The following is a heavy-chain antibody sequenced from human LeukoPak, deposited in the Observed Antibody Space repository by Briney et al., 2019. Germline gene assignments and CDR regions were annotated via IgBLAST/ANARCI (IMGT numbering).Heavy chain of an antibody. Sequence: PGGSLRLSCAASGFTFSSYSMNWVRQAPGKGLEWVSYISSSSSTIYYADSVKGRFTISRDNAKNSLYLQMNSLRAEDTAVYYCARNSGSYLYYFDYWGQGTLVTVSS. CDR3: ARNSGSYLYYFDY. CDR2: ISSSSSTI. D-gene: IGHD1-26*01. J-gene: IGHJ4*02. CDR1: GFTFSSYS. V-gene: IGHV3-48*01.